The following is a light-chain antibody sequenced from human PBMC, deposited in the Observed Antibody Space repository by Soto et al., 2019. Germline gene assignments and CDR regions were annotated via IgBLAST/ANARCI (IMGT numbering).Light chain of an antibody. CDR3: QKYGGSPPWT. V-gene: IGKV3-20*01. CDR1: QSVDSDY. CDR2: GAS. J-gene: IGKJ1*01. Sequence: EIVLTQSPGTLSLSPGERATLSCRASQSVDSDYLAWYQQRPGQAPRLLIFGASSRAIGIPDRFSGSGSSTEFTLSISGLEPEDFAIYYCQKYGGSPPWTFGRGTKVDIK.